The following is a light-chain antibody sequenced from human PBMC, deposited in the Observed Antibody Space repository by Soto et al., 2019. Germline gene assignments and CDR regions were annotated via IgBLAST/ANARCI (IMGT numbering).Light chain of an antibody. J-gene: IGLJ1*01. CDR3: SSFTSSSTYV. Sequence: QSALTQPASVSGSPGQSITISCTGTSSDVGGYNYVSWYQQYPDKAPKLMIYEVSNRPSGVSNRFSGSKSGNTASLTISGLQAEDEADYYCSSFTSSSTYVFGTGTKLTVL. CDR2: EVS. CDR1: SSDVGGYNY. V-gene: IGLV2-14*01.